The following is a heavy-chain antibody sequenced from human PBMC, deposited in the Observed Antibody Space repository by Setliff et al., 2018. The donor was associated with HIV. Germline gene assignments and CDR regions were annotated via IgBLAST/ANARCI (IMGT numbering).Heavy chain of an antibody. D-gene: IGHD2-2*01. J-gene: IGHJ4*02. CDR2: INPNSGGT. V-gene: IGHV1-2*04. Sequence: ASVKVSCKASGYTFTGYYMHWVRQAPGQGLEWMGWINPNSGGTNYAQKFQGWVTMTRDTSISTAYMELSRLRSDDTAVYYCARSQGIVPAVPLWYWGQGTLVTVSS. CDR1: GYTFTGYY. CDR3: ARSQGIVPAVPLWY.